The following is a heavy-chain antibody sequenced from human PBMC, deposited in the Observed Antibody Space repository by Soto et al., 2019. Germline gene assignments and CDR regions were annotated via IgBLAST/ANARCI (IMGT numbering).Heavy chain of an antibody. J-gene: IGHJ4*02. V-gene: IGHV4-61*01. Sequence: PSETLSLTCTVSGGSVSSGSYYWSWIRQPPGKGLEWIGYIYYSGSTNYNPSLKSRVTISVDTSKNQFSLKLSSVTAADTAVYYCARLAVDDSSGYYPSWGQGTLVTVSS. CDR3: ARLAVDDSSGYYPS. CDR1: GGSVSSGSYY. CDR2: IYYSGST. D-gene: IGHD3-22*01.